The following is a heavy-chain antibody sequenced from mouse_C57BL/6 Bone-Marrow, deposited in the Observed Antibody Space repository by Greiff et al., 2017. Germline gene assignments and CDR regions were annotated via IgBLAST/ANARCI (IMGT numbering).Heavy chain of an antibody. V-gene: IGHV5-6*01. CDR1: GFTFSSYG. CDR3: ARLYDGYSFDY. J-gene: IGHJ2*01. D-gene: IGHD2-3*01. CDR2: ISSGGSYT. Sequence: EVKLVESGGDLVKPGGSLKLSCAASGFTFSSYGMSWVRQTPDKRLEWVATISSGGSYTYSPDSVKGRFTISRDNAKNTLYLQMSSLKSEDTAMYYCARLYDGYSFDYWGQGTTLTVSS.